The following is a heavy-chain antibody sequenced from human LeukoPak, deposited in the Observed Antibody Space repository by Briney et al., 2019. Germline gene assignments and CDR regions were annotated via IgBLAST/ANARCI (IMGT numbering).Heavy chain of an antibody. J-gene: IGHJ3*02. CDR3: ARELTAADDAFDI. CDR1: GYTLTSYD. Sequence: ASVKASCKASGYTLTSYDINWVRQATGQGLEWMGWMNPNSGNTGYAQKFQGRVTMTRNTSISTAYMELSSLRSEDTAVYYCARELTAADDAFDIWGQGTMVTVSS. CDR2: MNPNSGNT. D-gene: IGHD6-13*01. V-gene: IGHV1-8*01.